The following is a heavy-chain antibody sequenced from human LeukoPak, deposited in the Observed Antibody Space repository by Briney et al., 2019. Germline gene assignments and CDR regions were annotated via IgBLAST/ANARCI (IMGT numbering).Heavy chain of an antibody. CDR2: SSTAGVT. J-gene: IGHJ3*02. Sequence: GGALRLSCAASGFAFRAYDTHGVRQAPGKGLELVSASSTAGVTYYPASGTGRFTISRENAKNSSYLQMNSLRSPDTALYCFAGVDSFNSGNAFDTGGQEPMVTVS. V-gene: IGHV3-13*01. CDR3: AGVDSFNSGNAFDT. CDR1: GFAFRAYD. D-gene: IGHD3-10*01.